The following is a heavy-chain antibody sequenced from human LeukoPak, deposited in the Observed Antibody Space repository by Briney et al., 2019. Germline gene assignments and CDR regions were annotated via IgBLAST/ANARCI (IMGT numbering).Heavy chain of an antibody. V-gene: IGHV4-59*01. J-gene: IGHJ4*02. D-gene: IGHD3-16*02. CDR2: IYYTGTT. CDR1: GGSISPYY. Sequence: SETLSLTCTVSGGSISPYYWTWIRQPPGKGLEWIGYIYYTGTTNYNPSLKSRVTISVDTSKNQFSLRLSSVTAAGTAVYYCARDSLHEYVWGSYRFFDYWGQGTLVTVSS. CDR3: ARDSLHEYVWGSYRFFDY.